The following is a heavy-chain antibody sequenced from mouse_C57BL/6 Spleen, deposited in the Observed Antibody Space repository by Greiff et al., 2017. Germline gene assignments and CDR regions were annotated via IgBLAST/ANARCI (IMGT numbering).Heavy chain of an antibody. CDR3: ARRTTIVARIFDY. D-gene: IGHD1-1*01. Sequence: VQLQQSGPELVKPGASVKIPCKASGYTFTDYNMDWVKQSHGKSLEWIGDINPNNGCTIYNQKFKGKATLTVDKSSSTAYMQLRSLTSEDTSVYYCARRTTIVARIFDYWGQGTTLTGSS. CDR1: GYTFTDYN. V-gene: IGHV1-18*01. CDR2: INPNNGCT. J-gene: IGHJ2*01.